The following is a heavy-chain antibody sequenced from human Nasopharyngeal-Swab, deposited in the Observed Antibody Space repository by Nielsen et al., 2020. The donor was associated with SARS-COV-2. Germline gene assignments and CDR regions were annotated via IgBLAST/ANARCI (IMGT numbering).Heavy chain of an antibody. CDR1: GYTFTSYG. J-gene: IGHJ6*02. Sequence: ASVKVSCKASGYTFTSYGISWVRQAPGQGLEWMGWISAYNGNTNYAQKLQGRVTMTTDTSTSTAYMELRSLRSDDTAVYYCAVTTVTTPSYYYYYGMDVWGQGTTVTVSS. CDR2: ISAYNGNT. CDR3: AVTTVTTPSYYYYYGMDV. D-gene: IGHD4-11*01. V-gene: IGHV1-18*01.